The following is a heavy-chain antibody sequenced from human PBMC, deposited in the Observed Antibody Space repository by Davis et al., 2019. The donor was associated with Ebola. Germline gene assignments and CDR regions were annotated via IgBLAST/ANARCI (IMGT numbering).Heavy chain of an antibody. CDR3: AERGGSV. D-gene: IGHD3-16*01. V-gene: IGHV4-59*11. CDR1: GVSISTHY. J-gene: IGHJ4*02. Sequence: PSETLSLTCTVSGVSISTHYWSWNRQPPGKRLEWIGSIYSTGSAYYNSSLNSRVTISVDTSKNQFSLKLSSVTAADTAMYYCAERGGSVWGQGTLVTVSS. CDR2: IYSTGSA.